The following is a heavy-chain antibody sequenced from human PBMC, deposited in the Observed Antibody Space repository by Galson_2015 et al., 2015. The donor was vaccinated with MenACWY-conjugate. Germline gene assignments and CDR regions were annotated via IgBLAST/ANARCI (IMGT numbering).Heavy chain of an antibody. CDR2: IYDSGSP. Sequence: SGTLSPTCNVSVGSLSSRTFYWGWVRQSPGKGVEWVGGIYDSGSPYYNPSLKSRVTISLDTSRNHFSLKLSSVTAADTAVYYCARQGPSGRAFDIWGQGTMVTVSS. CDR1: VGSLSSRTFY. D-gene: IGHD3-10*01. V-gene: IGHV4-39*01. J-gene: IGHJ3*02. CDR3: ARQGPSGRAFDI.